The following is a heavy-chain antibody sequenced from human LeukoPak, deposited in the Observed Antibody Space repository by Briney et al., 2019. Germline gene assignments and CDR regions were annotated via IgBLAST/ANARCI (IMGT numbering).Heavy chain of an antibody. CDR2: ISGSGGST. Sequence: GGSLRLSCAASGFTFSSYAMSWVRQAPGKGLEWVSAISGSGGSTYYADSVKGRSTISRDNSKNTLYLQMNSLRAEDTAVYYCAKGGSGYYYPLGYWGQGTLVTVSS. J-gene: IGHJ4*02. CDR3: AKGGSGYYYPLGY. CDR1: GFTFSSYA. D-gene: IGHD3-22*01. V-gene: IGHV3-23*01.